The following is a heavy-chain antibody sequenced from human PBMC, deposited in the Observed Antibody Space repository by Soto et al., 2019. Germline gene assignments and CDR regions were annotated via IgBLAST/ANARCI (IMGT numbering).Heavy chain of an antibody. Sequence: EVQLVESGGGLVQPGGSLKLSCAVSGFTFSSHAMNWVRQAPGKGLEWVAYIHGTRSIIYYADSVKARFTISRDNAKNPLYLQMDSLRDEDTALYYCARDARNADYDYWGQGTLVTVSS. D-gene: IGHD3-16*01. J-gene: IGHJ4*02. CDR1: GFTFSSHA. CDR3: ARDARNADYDY. CDR2: IHGTRSII. V-gene: IGHV3-48*02.